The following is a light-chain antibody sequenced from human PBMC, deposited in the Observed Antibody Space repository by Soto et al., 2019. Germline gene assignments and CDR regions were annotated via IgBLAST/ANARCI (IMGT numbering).Light chain of an antibody. J-gene: IGKJ5*01. CDR3: QQDNNWPPIT. V-gene: IGKV3D-15*01. Sequence: EIVMTQSPATLSVSPGGGTTLSCIASQSVSSNLAWHQQKPGQAPRLLIYGASTRATGIPARFSGSGSGTEFTLTVSSLQSEDFGIYYCQQDNNWPPITFGQGTRLEIK. CDR2: GAS. CDR1: QSVSSN.